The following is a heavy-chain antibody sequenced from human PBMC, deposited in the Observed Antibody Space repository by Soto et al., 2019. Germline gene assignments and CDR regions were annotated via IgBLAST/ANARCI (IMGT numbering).Heavy chain of an antibody. CDR2: IIPVFGTA. D-gene: IGHD1-1*01. V-gene: IGHV1-69*13. Sequence: SVKVSCKASGGTFSSYAISWVRQAPGQGLECMGGIIPVFGTANYAQKFQGRVTINADESTSTVYMELSSLRSEDTAVYYCARGWNDFPHWGQVTLVTVSS. CDR3: ARGWNDFPH. CDR1: GGTFSSYA. J-gene: IGHJ1*01.